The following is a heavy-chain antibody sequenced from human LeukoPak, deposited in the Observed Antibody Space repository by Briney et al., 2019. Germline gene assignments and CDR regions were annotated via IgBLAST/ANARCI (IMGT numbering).Heavy chain of an antibody. J-gene: IGHJ6*03. CDR2: ITYGGKT. D-gene: IGHD2-2*01. CDR1: GGSFTGYY. Sequence: SETLSLTCAVYGGSFTGYYWSWIRQSPGKVLEWIGQITYGGKTKYNPSLKSRLTISIDTSKNQSSLNLNSVTAADTAVYYCARRRDTAALFYRYYYLDVWGKGTTVTISS. CDR3: ARRRDTAALFYRYYYLDV. V-gene: IGHV4-34*01.